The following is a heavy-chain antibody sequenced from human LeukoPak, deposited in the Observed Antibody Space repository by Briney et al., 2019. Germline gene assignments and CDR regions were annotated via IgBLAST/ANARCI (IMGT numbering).Heavy chain of an antibody. CDR2: IYYSGST. J-gene: IGHJ6*02. D-gene: IGHD3-22*01. V-gene: IGHV4-39*01. CDR1: GGSISSSSYY. CDR3: ARHYYDSSGYPGSMDV. Sequence: SETLSLTCTVSGGSISSSSYYWGWIRQPPGKGLEWIGSIYYSGSTYYNPSLKSRVTISVDTPKNQFSLKLSSVTAADTAVYYCARHYYDSSGYPGSMDVWGQGTTVTVPS.